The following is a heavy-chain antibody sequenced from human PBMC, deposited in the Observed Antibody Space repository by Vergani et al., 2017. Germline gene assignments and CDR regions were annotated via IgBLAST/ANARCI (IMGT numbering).Heavy chain of an antibody. CDR3: ARMGGYDEGDAFRIGYFDS. J-gene: IGHJ4*02. Sequence: QVQLQESGPGLVKPSQTLSLTCSVSGDSISSGVYYWNWIRQHPGKGLEWIGYIYSTGSTHHNPSLRRRINMSVDTSKNQFSLELNSVTAAETAMYYCARMGGYDEGDAFRIGYFDSWGPGILVTVSS. CDR2: IYSTGST. D-gene: IGHD3-22*01. V-gene: IGHV4-31*03. CDR1: GDSISSGVYY.